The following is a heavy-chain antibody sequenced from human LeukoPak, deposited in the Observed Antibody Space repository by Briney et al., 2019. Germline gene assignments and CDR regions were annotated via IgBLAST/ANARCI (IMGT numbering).Heavy chain of an antibody. Sequence: PGGSLRLSCTVSEFTVSSNSMSWVRQAPGKGLEWVSFIYSDNTHYSDSVKGRFTISRDNSKNTLYLQMNSLRVEDTAVYYCARRAGAYSHPYDYWGQGTLVTVSS. D-gene: IGHD4/OR15-4a*01. CDR3: ARRAGAYSHPYDY. J-gene: IGHJ4*02. CDR2: IYSDNT. V-gene: IGHV3-53*01. CDR1: EFTVSSNS.